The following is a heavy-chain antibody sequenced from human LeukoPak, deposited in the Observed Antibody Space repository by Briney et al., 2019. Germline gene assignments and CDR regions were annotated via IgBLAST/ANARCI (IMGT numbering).Heavy chain of an antibody. CDR2: IYTGGNT. Sequence: GGSLRLSCAASGFTVSSNYMSWAPQAPGKGLEWISVIYTGGNTYYADSVKGRITISRDDSKNTLYLQMNSLRAEDTAVYYCASHSTGWFLKDWGQGTLVTVSS. CDR1: GFTVSSNY. D-gene: IGHD6-19*01. J-gene: IGHJ4*02. V-gene: IGHV3-53*01. CDR3: ASHSTGWFLKD.